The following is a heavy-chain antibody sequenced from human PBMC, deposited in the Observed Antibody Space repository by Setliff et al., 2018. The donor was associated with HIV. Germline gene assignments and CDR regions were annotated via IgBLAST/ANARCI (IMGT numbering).Heavy chain of an antibody. CDR2: INHSGMT. D-gene: IGHD3-3*01. J-gene: IGHJ4*02. Sequence: SETLSLTCTVYGASFSGYYWSWFRQPPGKGLECIGEMECIGEINHSGMTNYNSFLKRRVTMSVDTSKNQVSLKLSSVTAADTAVYYCARGRFTILRKDYFDYWGQGTLVTVSS. CDR1: GASFSGYY. V-gene: IGHV4-34*01. CDR3: ARGRFTILRKDYFDY.